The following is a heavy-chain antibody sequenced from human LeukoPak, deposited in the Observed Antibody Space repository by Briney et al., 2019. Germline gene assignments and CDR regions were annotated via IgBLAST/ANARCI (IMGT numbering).Heavy chain of an antibody. CDR3: ARDRDTIAAAGHAVDY. J-gene: IGHJ4*02. CDR1: GYTFTNYG. Sequence: GASVKVSCKASGYTFTNYGISWVRQAPGQGLEWMGWISAYNGNTNYAQKLQGRVTMTTDTSTSTAYMELRSLRSDDTAVYYCARDRDTIAAAGHAVDYWGQGTLVTVSS. V-gene: IGHV1-18*01. CDR2: ISAYNGNT. D-gene: IGHD6-13*01.